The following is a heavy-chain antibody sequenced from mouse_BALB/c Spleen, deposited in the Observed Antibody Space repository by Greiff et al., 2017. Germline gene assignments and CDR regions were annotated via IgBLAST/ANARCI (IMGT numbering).Heavy chain of an antibody. Sequence: EVKVVESGGGLVKPGGSLKLSCAASGFTFSSYGMSWVRQTPDKRLEWVATISSGGSYTYYPDSVKGRFTISRDNAKNTLYLQMSSLKSEDTAMYYCARHHYGNYFDYWGEGTTLTVSS. V-gene: IGHV5-6*03. CDR2: ISSGGSYT. J-gene: IGHJ2*01. D-gene: IGHD2-1*01. CDR3: ARHHYGNYFDY. CDR1: GFTFSSYG.